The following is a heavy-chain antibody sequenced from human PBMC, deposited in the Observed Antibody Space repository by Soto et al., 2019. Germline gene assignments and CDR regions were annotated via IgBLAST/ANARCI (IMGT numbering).Heavy chain of an antibody. J-gene: IGHJ6*02. V-gene: IGHV4-34*01. CDR1: GGSFSGYY. CDR2: INHSGST. CDR3: AGGRGRQQLVMSYYYGMDV. D-gene: IGHD6-13*01. Sequence: SETLPLTYAVYGGSFSGYYWSWIRQPPGKGLEWIGEINHSGSTNYNPSLKSRVTISVDTSKNQFSLNLSSVTTADTAVYYCAGGRGRQQLVMSYYYGMDVWGQGTTVTVSS.